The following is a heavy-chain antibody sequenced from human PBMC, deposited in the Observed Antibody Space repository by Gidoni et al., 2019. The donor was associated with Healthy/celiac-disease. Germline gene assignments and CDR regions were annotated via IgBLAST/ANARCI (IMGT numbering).Heavy chain of an antibody. CDR2: IYWDDDK. V-gene: IGHV2-5*02. CDR1: GFSLSPSGVG. D-gene: IGHD2-15*01. J-gene: IGHJ6*03. Sequence: QITLKESGPTLVKPTQTLTLTCTFSGFSLSPSGVGVGWIRQPPGKALEWLALIYWDDDKRYSPSLKSRLTITKDTSKNQVVLTMTNMDPVDTATYYCAHRIYIVVVVAATLYYYYYYYMDVWGKGTTVTVSS. CDR3: AHRIYIVVVVAATLYYYYYYYMDV.